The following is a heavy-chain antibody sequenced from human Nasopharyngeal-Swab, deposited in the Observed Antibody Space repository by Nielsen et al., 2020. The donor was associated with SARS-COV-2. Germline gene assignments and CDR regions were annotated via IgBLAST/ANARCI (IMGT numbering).Heavy chain of an antibody. CDR1: GYTFTSYD. CDR2: MNPNSGNT. Sequence: ASVQVSCKASGYTFTSYDINWVRQATGQGLEWMGWMNPNSGNTGYAQKFQGRVTMTRNTSISTAYMGLSCLRSEDTAVYYCARAVVLGKFDYWGQGTLVTVSS. CDR3: ARAVVLGKFDY. D-gene: IGHD4-23*01. J-gene: IGHJ4*02. V-gene: IGHV1-8*01.